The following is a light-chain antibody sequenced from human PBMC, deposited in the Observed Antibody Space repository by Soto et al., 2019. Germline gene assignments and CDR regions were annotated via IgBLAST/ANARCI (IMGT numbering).Light chain of an antibody. J-gene: IGKJ1*01. CDR3: QQYGSSSWT. CDR1: QSISSSY. CDR2: GAS. Sequence: EIVLTQSPATLSLSPGERATLSCRASQSISSSYLAWYQQRPGQAPRLLIYGASSRATGIPDRFSGSGSGTEFTLTISRLEPEDFAVYYCQQYGSSSWTFGQGTKVDIK. V-gene: IGKV3-20*01.